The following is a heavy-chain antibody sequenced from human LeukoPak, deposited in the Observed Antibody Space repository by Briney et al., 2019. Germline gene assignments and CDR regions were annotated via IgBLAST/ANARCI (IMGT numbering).Heavy chain of an antibody. CDR3: ALQPARRLSWFDP. J-gene: IGHJ5*02. CDR2: IYHSGNT. CDR1: GGSISSGYY. Sequence: SETLSLTCTVSGGSISSGYYWGWIRQPPGKGLEWIANIYHSGNTYYNPSLKSRVTISVDTSRNQFSLKLSSVTAADTAVYYCALQPARRLSWFDPWGQGTLVTVSS. V-gene: IGHV4-38-2*02. D-gene: IGHD2-2*01.